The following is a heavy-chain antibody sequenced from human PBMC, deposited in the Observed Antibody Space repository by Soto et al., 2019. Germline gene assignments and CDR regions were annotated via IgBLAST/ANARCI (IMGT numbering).Heavy chain of an antibody. CDR1: GFTFTTYV. D-gene: IGHD5-12*01. Sequence: GGSLRLSCAASGFTFTTYVLSWVRQAPGKGLEWVAAISGSGGGTYYADSVKGRFTISRDNSKNTLYLQMNSLRAEDTAVYYCAKSGRYTGYDFPFDYWGQGTLVTVSS. J-gene: IGHJ4*02. CDR3: AKSGRYTGYDFPFDY. V-gene: IGHV3-23*01. CDR2: ISGSGGGT.